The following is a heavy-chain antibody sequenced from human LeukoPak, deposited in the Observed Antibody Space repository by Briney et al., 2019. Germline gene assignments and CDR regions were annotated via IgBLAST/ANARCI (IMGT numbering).Heavy chain of an antibody. J-gene: IGHJ4*02. V-gene: IGHV3-7*01. CDR3: GCTSASCYDY. CDR2: RNEDGNKK. D-gene: IGHD2-2*01. Sequence: GGSLRLSCAASGFTFSSYWMSWVRQAPGKGLEWVANRNEDGNKKYYVDSVKGRFTISRDNTKKSLYLQMNSLRPEDTAVYARGCTSASCYDYWGQGTLVTVSS. CDR1: GFTFSSYW.